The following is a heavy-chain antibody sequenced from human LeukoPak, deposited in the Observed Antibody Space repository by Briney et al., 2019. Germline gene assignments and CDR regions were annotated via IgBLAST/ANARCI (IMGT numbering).Heavy chain of an antibody. Sequence: SETLSLTCTVSGGSISSSSYYWGWIRQPPGKGLEWIGSIYYSGSTYYNPSLKSRVTISVDTSKNQFSLKLSSVTAADTAVYYCARGLLVVAARPHAFDIWGQGTMVTVSS. CDR3: ARGLLVVAARPHAFDI. CDR1: GGSISSSSYY. V-gene: IGHV4-39*07. J-gene: IGHJ3*02. CDR2: IYYSGST. D-gene: IGHD6-6*01.